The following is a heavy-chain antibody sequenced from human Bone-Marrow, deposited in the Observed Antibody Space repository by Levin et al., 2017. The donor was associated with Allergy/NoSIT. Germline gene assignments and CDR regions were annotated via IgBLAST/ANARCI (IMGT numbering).Heavy chain of an antibody. Sequence: GESLKISCAASGFTFSSYAMSWVRQAPGKGLEWVSAISGSGGSTYYADSVKGRFTISRDNSKNTLYLQMNSLRAEDTAVYYCAKDLSGGSCYTLWGQGTLVTVSS. CDR1: GFTFSSYA. CDR2: ISGSGGST. D-gene: IGHD2-15*01. J-gene: IGHJ4*02. CDR3: AKDLSGGSCYTL. V-gene: IGHV3-23*01.